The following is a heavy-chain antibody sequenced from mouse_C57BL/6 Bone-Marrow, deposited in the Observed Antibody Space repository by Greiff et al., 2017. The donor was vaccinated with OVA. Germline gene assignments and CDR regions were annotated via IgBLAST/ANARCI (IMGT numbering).Heavy chain of an antibody. CDR1: GYTFTDYN. CDR3: ARRGDNSGYAWFAY. Sequence: EVQLQQSGPELVKPGASVKIPCKASGYTFTDYNMDWVKQSHGKSLEWIGDINPNNGGTIYNQKFKGKATLTVDKSSSTAYMELRSLTSEDTAVYYCARRGDNSGYAWFAYWGQGTLVTVSA. D-gene: IGHD3-2*02. J-gene: IGHJ3*01. V-gene: IGHV1-18*01. CDR2: INPNNGGT.